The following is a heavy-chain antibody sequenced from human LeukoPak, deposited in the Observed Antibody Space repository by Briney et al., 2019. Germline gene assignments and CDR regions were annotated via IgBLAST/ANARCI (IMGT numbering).Heavy chain of an antibody. CDR1: GGSISSYY. CDR3: ARDGDMVRGVLDAFDI. J-gene: IGHJ3*02. D-gene: IGHD3-10*01. CDR2: IYTSGST. V-gene: IGHV4-4*07. Sequence: SETLSLTCTVSGGSISSYYWSWIRQPAGKGLEWIGRIYTSGSTNYNPSLKSRVTMSVDTSKNQSSLKLSSVTAADMAVYYCARDGDMVRGVLDAFDIWGQGTMVTVSS.